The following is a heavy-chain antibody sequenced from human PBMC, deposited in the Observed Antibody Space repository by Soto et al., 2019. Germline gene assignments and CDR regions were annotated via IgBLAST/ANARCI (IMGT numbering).Heavy chain of an antibody. CDR2: IYYSGST. Sequence: SETLSLTCTVSGGSISSSSYYWGWIRQPPGKGLEWIGSIYYSGSTYYNPSLKSQVTISVDTSKNQFSLKLSSVTAADTAVYYCAIHIHYYYGSGSYDDCWFDPWGQGTLVTVSS. CDR1: GGSISSSSYY. CDR3: AIHIHYYYGSGSYDDCWFDP. V-gene: IGHV4-39*01. D-gene: IGHD3-10*01. J-gene: IGHJ5*02.